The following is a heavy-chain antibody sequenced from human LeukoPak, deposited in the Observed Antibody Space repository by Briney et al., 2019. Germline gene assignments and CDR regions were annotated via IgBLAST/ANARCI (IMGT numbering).Heavy chain of an antibody. CDR3: ARVRDGYNDAYDF. Sequence: ASVKVSCKASGYNFAGYYIHWVRQAPGQGLEWMGRINPRDGETNFAQKFQGRVTMTSDTSTSTVYMELSSLKFEDTAVYYCARVRDGYNDAYDFWGQGTMVTVTS. D-gene: IGHD5-24*01. CDR1: GYNFAGYY. V-gene: IGHV1-2*06. J-gene: IGHJ3*01. CDR2: INPRDGET.